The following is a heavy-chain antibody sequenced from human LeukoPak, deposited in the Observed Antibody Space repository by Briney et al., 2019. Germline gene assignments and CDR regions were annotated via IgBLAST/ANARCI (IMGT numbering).Heavy chain of an antibody. CDR1: GGSISSGCCY. D-gene: IGHD7-27*01. CDR3: AREFLGIHPFDY. J-gene: IGHJ4*02. V-gene: IGHV4-61*02. CDR2: IYTSGST. Sequence: SQTLSLTCTASGGSISSGCCYWSWVRPPDGKGLEWIGRIYTSGSTNYNPSLKSRVTISVDTSKNQFSLKLSSVTAADTAVYYCAREFLGIHPFDYWGQGTLVTVSS.